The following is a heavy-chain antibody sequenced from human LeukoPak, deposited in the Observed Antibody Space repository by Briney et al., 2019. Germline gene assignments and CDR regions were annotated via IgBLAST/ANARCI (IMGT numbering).Heavy chain of an antibody. D-gene: IGHD2-15*01. Sequence: PSETLSLTCTVSGGSISGGSYYWSWIRQPAGKGLEWIGRIYTSGSTNYNPSLKSRVTISVDTSKNQFSLKLSSVTAADTAVYYCARGLYCSGGSCYFDYGGQGTLVTVSS. CDR2: IYTSGST. CDR1: GGSISGGSYY. V-gene: IGHV4-61*02. J-gene: IGHJ4*02. CDR3: ARGLYCSGGSCYFDY.